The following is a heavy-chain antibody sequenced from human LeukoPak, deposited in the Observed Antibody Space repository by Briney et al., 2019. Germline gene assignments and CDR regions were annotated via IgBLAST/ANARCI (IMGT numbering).Heavy chain of an antibody. CDR3: AREETGIAAAGRDAFDI. D-gene: IGHD6-13*01. Sequence: GGSLRLSCAASGFTFSSYGMNWVRQAPGKGLEWVSYISTSSSTIYYADSVKGRFTISRDNAKSSLYLQMNSLRAEDTAVYYCAREETGIAAAGRDAFDIWGQGTMVTVSS. CDR1: GFTFSSYG. CDR2: ISTSSSTI. J-gene: IGHJ3*02. V-gene: IGHV3-48*01.